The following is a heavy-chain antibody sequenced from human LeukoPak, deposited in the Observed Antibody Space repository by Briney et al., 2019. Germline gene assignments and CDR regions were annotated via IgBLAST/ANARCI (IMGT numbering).Heavy chain of an antibody. CDR3: AIINHPDGRVY. J-gene: IGHJ4*02. CDR2: IYAGNYGA. V-gene: IGHV5-51*01. CDR1: GYLFTTSW. D-gene: IGHD5-24*01. Sequence: GESLRISCQGFGYLFTTSWIGRVRQLPGTSLEWTAIIYAGNYGAKYSPSFQDQVSISTDRSISTAYLHWSSLKASDTAIDYCAIINHPDGRVYWGQGTLVTVSS.